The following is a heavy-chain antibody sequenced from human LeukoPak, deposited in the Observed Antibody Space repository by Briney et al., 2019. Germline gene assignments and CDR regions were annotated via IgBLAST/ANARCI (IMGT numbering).Heavy chain of an antibody. J-gene: IGHJ4*02. CDR3: ARDYGHDY. D-gene: IGHD4-17*01. CDR1: GFTFSRYS. CDR2: ISSTSDNI. Sequence: GGSLRLSCAASGFTFSRYSMNWVRRAPGKGLEWVSHISSTSDNIYYADSVKGRFTISRDNAKNSLYLQMNSLRVEDTAVYYCARDYGHDYWGQGTLVTVSS. V-gene: IGHV3-48*04.